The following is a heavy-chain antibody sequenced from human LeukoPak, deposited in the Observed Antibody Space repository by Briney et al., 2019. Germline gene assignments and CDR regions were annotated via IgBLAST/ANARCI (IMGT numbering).Heavy chain of an antibody. V-gene: IGHV1-2*02. D-gene: IGHD3-10*01. Sequence: ASVKVSCKASGYTFTGYYMHWVRQAPGQGLEWMGWINPNSGGTNYAQKFQGRVTMTRDTSISTAYMELSRLRSDDTAVYYCARASMVRGVIDWWGQGTLVTVSS. CDR1: GYTFTGYY. J-gene: IGHJ4*02. CDR2: INPNSGGT. CDR3: ARASMVRGVIDW.